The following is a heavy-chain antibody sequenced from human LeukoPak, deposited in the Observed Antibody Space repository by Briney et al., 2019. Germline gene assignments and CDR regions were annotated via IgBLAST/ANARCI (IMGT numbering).Heavy chain of an antibody. CDR3: ARGPVDRVATITWYFDL. CDR1: GFTFSDYY. J-gene: IGHJ2*01. Sequence: PGGSLRLSWAASGFTFSDYYMSWIRQAPGKGLEWVSYITSSSSYTNYAESVKGRFTISRDNAKTSLYLQMNSLRAEDTAVYYCARGPVDRVATITWYFDLWGRGTLVTVSS. D-gene: IGHD5-12*01. V-gene: IGHV3-11*06. CDR2: ITSSSSYT.